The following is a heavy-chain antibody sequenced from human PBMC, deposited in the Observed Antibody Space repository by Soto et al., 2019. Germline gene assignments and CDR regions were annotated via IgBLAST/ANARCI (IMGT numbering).Heavy chain of an antibody. CDR2: IYSGGST. Sequence: GGSLRLSCAASGFTVSSNYMSWVRQAPGKGLEWVSVIYSGGSTYYADCVKGRFTISRDNSKNTLYLQMNSLRAEDTAVYYCARDNYYYYYMDVWGKGTTVTVSS. J-gene: IGHJ6*03. V-gene: IGHV3-66*01. CDR1: GFTVSSNY. CDR3: ARDNYYYYYMDV.